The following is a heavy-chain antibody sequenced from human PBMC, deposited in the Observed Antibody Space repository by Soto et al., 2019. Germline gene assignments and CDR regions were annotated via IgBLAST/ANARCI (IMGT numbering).Heavy chain of an antibody. CDR3: ATADSKFDTSGSLPNGVDV. CDR1: GLTFTSSA. J-gene: IGHJ6*02. CDR2: IVVGNGNT. Sequence: QVQLVQSGPEVKKPGTSVKVSCKASGLTFTSSAIQWVRQARGQRLEWIGWIVVGNGNTNYAQKFQKRVTITRDMSTSTAYMELSNLRSEDTAVYYWATADSKFDTSGSLPNGVDVWGRGTTVTVSS. D-gene: IGHD5-12*01. V-gene: IGHV1-58*02.